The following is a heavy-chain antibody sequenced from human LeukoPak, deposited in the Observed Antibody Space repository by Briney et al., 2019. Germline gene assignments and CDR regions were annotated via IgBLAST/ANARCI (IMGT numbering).Heavy chain of an antibody. J-gene: IGHJ4*02. CDR3: ARVLNYFEY. CDR2: ISSTSTYI. Sequence: GGSLRLSCAASGFTFSSYVMNWVRQAAGKGLEWVSSISSTSTYIYYADSLKGRFTISRDNAQKSVYLQMNSLRADDTAVYYCARVLNYFEYWGQGTLVTVSS. CDR1: GFTFSSYV. V-gene: IGHV3-21*01.